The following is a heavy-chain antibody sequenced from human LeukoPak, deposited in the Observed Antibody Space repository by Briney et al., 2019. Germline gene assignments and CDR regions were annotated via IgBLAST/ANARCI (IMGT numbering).Heavy chain of an antibody. CDR1: GGTFSKYA. CDR2: INPVFGPP. Sequence: SVKVSCKAPGGTFSKYAVTWVRQAPGQGLEWMGGINPVFGPPSYAQKFQGRVTITADEWTSTAYMELSSLRSEDTAVYSCARAGSRGGNVISYDYWGQGTLVTVSS. D-gene: IGHD3-10*01. J-gene: IGHJ4*02. CDR3: ARAGSRGGNVISYDY. V-gene: IGHV1-69*13.